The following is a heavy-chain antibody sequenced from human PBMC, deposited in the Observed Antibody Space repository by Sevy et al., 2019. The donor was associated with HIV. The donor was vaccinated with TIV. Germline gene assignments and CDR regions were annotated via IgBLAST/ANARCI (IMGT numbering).Heavy chain of an antibody. CDR3: TTGPFDF. Sequence: GGSLRLSCAASGFTFIDSWMNWVRQGPGKGLEWVARIKSESDGGTRDYAAPVQGRFTISREDLKKEMWLQMDSLNIEDTGVYYCTTGPFDFWGQGTLVTVSS. V-gene: IGHV3-15*01. CDR2: IKSESDGGTR. CDR1: GFTFIDSW. J-gene: IGHJ4*02.